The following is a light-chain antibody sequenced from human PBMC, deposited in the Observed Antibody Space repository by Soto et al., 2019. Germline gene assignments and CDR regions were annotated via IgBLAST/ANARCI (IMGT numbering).Light chain of an antibody. CDR2: AAS. J-gene: IGKJ4*01. Sequence: DIQMTQSPSTLSASVGDRVTITCRASQSISTYLNWYQQKPGKVPKLLISAASFLQSGVPSRFSGSGSGTDFNLTINSLQPEDFATYFCQQSFTTPLTFGGGTKVDIK. CDR1: QSISTY. V-gene: IGKV1-39*01. CDR3: QQSFTTPLT.